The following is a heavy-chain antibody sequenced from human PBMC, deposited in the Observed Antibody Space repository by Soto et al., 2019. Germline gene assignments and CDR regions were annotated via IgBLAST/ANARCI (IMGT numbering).Heavy chain of an antibody. Sequence: EVQLLESGGGLVQPGGSLRLSCAASGFTFSSYAMSWVRQAPGKGLEWVSLISGSGNRIYYADSVKGRFTISRDNSKNTLYRQMNSLRAEDTAVYYCAKDGIVGTTPERDYWGQGTLVTVSS. J-gene: IGHJ4*02. CDR1: GFTFSSYA. D-gene: IGHD1-26*01. V-gene: IGHV3-23*01. CDR3: AKDGIVGTTPERDY. CDR2: ISGSGNRI.